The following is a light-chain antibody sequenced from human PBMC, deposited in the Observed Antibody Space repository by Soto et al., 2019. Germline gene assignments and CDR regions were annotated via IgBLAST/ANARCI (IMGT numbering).Light chain of an antibody. Sequence: EIVLTQAPATLSLSPGERATLSCRASQSVNIYLAWYQQRPGQAPRLLIYDVSNGATGIPARFSGSGSGTDFTLTISSLEPEDFAVYYCQQRSSWPVTFGGGTKVEIK. J-gene: IGKJ4*01. CDR3: QQRSSWPVT. CDR1: QSVNIY. V-gene: IGKV3-11*01. CDR2: DVS.